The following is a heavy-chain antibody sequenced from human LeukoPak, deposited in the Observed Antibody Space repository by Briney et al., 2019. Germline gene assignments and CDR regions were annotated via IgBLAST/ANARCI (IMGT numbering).Heavy chain of an antibody. Sequence: PGGSLRLSCAASGFTFSTYAMHWVRQAPGKGLEWVAVISYDGSNKYYADSVKGRFTISRDNSKNTLYLQLDSLRAEDTAVYYCARDPYTYSSSWYGYFQYWGQGTLVTVSS. V-gene: IGHV3-30-3*01. CDR2: ISYDGSNK. CDR1: GFTFSTYA. CDR3: ARDPYTYSSSWYGYFQY. D-gene: IGHD6-13*01. J-gene: IGHJ1*01.